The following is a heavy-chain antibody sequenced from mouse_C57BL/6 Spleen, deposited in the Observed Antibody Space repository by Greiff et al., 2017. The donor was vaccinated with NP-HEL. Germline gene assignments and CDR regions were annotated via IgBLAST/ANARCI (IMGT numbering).Heavy chain of an antibody. J-gene: IGHJ3*01. Sequence: QVQLQQSGAELARPGASVKMSCKASGYTFTSYTMHWVKQRPGQGLEWIGYINPSSGYTKYNQKFKDKATLTADKSSSTAYMQLSSLTSEDSAVYYCAREGEGNWFAYWGQGTLVTVSA. D-gene: IGHD2-1*01. CDR2: INPSSGYT. CDR1: GYTFTSYT. V-gene: IGHV1-4*01. CDR3: AREGEGNWFAY.